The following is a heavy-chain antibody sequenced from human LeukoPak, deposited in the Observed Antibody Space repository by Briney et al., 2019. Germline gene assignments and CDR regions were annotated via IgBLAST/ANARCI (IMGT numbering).Heavy chain of an antibody. CDR1: GYTFTSYG. J-gene: IGHJ6*03. V-gene: IGHV1-18*01. CDR2: ISAYNGNT. Sequence: ASAKVSCQASGYTFTSYGISWVRQAPGQGLEWMGWISAYNGNTNYARKLQGRVTMTTDTSTSTAYMELRSLRSDDTAVYYCARDCSSTSCYYYYYMDVWGKGTTVTVSS. CDR3: ARDCSSTSCYYYYYMDV. D-gene: IGHD2-2*01.